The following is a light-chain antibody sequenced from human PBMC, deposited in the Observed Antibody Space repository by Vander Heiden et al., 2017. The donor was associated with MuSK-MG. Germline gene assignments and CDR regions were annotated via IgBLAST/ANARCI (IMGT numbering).Light chain of an antibody. J-gene: IGLJ2*01. V-gene: IGLV1-47*01. Sequence: QAVLTHPPSPSGTPRQRVTISCSGSSSNIGSNFVNWYQQLPGTAPKLLIYRNNQRPSGVPDRFSGSKSGTSASLAISGLRAEDEADYFCAAWDDSRSGVVFGGGTKLTVL. CDR3: AAWDDSRSGVV. CDR2: RNN. CDR1: SSNIGSNF.